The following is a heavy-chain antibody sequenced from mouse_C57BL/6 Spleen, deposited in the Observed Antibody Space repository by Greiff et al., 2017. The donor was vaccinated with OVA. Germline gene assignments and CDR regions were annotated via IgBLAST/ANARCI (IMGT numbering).Heavy chain of an antibody. J-gene: IGHJ2*01. D-gene: IGHD4-1*01. CDR2: IDPSDSYT. CDR1: GYTFTSYW. V-gene: IGHV1-59*01. CDR3: ARGAWDVGFDY. Sequence: VKLQQPGAELVRPGTSVKLSCKASGYTFTSYWMHWVKQRPGQGLEWIGVIDPSDSYTNSNPKFKGKATLTVDTSSSTAYMQLSSLTSEDSAVYYCARGAWDVGFDYWGQGTTLTVSS.